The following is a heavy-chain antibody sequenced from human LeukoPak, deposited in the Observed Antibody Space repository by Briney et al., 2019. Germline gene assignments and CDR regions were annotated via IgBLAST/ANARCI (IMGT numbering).Heavy chain of an antibody. Sequence: PSETLSLTCTVSGDSISRYFWSWIRQPPGKGLEWIGYIYDSGNTNYNPSLKSRVTISVDTSKNRFSLKLSSVTAADTAVYYCARGRALDYWGQGTLVTVSS. CDR3: ARGRALDY. D-gene: IGHD3-10*01. CDR1: GDSISRYF. J-gene: IGHJ4*02. V-gene: IGHV4-59*12. CDR2: IYDSGNT.